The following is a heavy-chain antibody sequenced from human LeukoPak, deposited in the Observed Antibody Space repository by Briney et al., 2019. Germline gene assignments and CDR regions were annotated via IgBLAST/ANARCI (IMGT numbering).Heavy chain of an antibody. J-gene: IGHJ6*02. CDR2: IYSGGST. CDR3: ARAKNYYYGMDV. V-gene: IGHV3-53*01. Sequence: GGSLRLSCAASGFTVSSNYMSWVRQAPGKGLEWVSVIYSGGSTYYADSVKGRFTISRDNSKNTLYLQMNSLRAEDTAVYYCARAKNYYYGMDVWGQGTTVTVSS. CDR1: GFTVSSNY.